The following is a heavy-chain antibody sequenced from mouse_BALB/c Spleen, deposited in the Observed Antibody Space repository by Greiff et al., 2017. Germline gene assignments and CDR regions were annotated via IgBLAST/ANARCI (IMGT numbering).Heavy chain of an antibody. CDR2: ILPGSGST. CDR3: ARLEGNYVGAMDY. J-gene: IGHJ4*01. D-gene: IGHD2-1*01. CDR1: GYTFSSYW. V-gene: IGHV1-9*01. Sequence: QVQLQQSGAELMKPGASVKISCKATGYTFSSYWIEWVKQRPGHGLEWIGEILPGSGSTNYNEKFEGKATFTADTSSNTAYMQLSSLTSEDSAVYYCARLEGNYVGAMDYWGQGTSVTVSS.